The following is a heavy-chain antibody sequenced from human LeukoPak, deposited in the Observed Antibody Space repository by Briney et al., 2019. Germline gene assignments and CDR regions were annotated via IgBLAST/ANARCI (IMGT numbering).Heavy chain of an antibody. CDR2: IYDSGTT. CDR1: GDSISSYY. D-gene: IGHD6-19*01. CDR3: AALSLPVAGGSDY. V-gene: IGHV4-59*01. J-gene: IGHJ4*02. Sequence: SETLSLTCTVSGDSISSYYWSWIRQPPGKGLDWIGYIYDSGTTNFSASLKSRVPISIDTYKNQFSLKLSSLTAADTAVYYCAALSLPVAGGSDYWGQGTLVTVS.